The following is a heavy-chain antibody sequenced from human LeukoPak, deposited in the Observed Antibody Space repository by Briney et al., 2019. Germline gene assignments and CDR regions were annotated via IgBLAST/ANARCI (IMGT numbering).Heavy chain of an antibody. CDR2: ISGSGGST. V-gene: IGHV3-23*01. CDR3: ANIYYGSGSYRSGFDY. Sequence: GGSLRLSCAASGFTFSSYAMSWVRQAPGKGLEWVSAISGSGGSTYYADSVKGRFTISRDNSKNTLYLQMNSLRAEDTAVYYCANIYYGSGSYRSGFDYWGQGTLVTVSP. CDR1: GFTFSSYA. J-gene: IGHJ4*02. D-gene: IGHD3-10*01.